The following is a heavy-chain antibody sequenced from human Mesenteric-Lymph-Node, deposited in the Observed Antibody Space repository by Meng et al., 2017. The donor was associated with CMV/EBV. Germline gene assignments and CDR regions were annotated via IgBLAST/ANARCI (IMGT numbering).Heavy chain of an antibody. D-gene: IGHD3-22*01. CDR1: ISSSRW. Sequence: ISSSRWCICVRQPPGKELEWFRAVFHSEDTNYYPSLLSRITVSVNKSNNQYALKLSSVTDADAAVYYCAGDTIYCYNSSCYYGYFDYWGQGTLVTVSS. CDR2: VFHSEDT. J-gene: IGHJ4*02. CDR3: AGDTIYCYNSSCYYGYFDY. V-gene: IGHV4-4*02.